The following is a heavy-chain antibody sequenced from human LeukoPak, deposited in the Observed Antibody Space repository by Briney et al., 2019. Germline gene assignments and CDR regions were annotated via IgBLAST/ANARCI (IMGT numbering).Heavy chain of an antibody. CDR2: INHSGST. Sequence: SETLSFTCAVYGGSFSGYYWSWIRQPPGKGLEWIGEINHSGSTNYNPSLKSRVTISVDTSKNQFSLKLSSVTAADTAAYYCASRYNWNERDFDYWGQGTLVTVSS. J-gene: IGHJ4*02. V-gene: IGHV4-34*01. CDR3: ASRYNWNERDFDY. D-gene: IGHD1-20*01. CDR1: GGSFSGYY.